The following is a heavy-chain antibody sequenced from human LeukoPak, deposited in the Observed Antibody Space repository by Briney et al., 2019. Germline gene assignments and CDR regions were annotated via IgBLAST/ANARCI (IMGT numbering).Heavy chain of an antibody. CDR1: GFTLSDYY. V-gene: IGHV3-11*04. CDR3: ARGNNYYYYYYMDV. Sequence: GGSLRLSCAASGFTLSDYYMSWIRQAPGKGLEWVSYISSSGSTIYYADSVKGRFTISRDNAKNSLYLQMNSLRAEDTAVYYCARGNNYYYYYYMDVWGKGTTVTVSS. CDR2: ISSSGSTI. J-gene: IGHJ6*03.